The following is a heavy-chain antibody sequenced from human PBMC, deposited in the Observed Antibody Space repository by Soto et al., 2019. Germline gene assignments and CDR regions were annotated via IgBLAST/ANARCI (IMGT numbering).Heavy chain of an antibody. CDR1: GFTFSDYY. Sequence: QVQLVESGGGLVKPGGSLRLSCAASGFTFSDYYMSWIRQAPGKGLEWVSYISSSSSYTNYADSVKGRFTIYRDNAKNFLSLYTNSLRSQDTAVYYCAREYHSSASGFDPWGQGTLVTISS. CDR2: ISSSSSYT. CDR3: AREYHSSASGFDP. V-gene: IGHV3-11*06. D-gene: IGHD3-22*01. J-gene: IGHJ5*02.